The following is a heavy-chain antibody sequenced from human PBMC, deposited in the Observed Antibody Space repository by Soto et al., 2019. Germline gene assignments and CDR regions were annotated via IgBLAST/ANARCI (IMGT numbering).Heavy chain of an antibody. D-gene: IGHD3-22*01. CDR1: GGSISSYY. J-gene: IGHJ6*02. V-gene: IGHV4-59*01. Sequence: SETLSLTCTVSGGSISSYYWSWIRQPPGNGLEWIGYIYYSGSTNYNPSLKSRVTISVDTSKNQFSLKLSSVTAADTAVYYCARLYDSSGYSYYYYGMDVWGQGTTVTVSS. CDR3: ARLYDSSGYSYYYYGMDV. CDR2: IYYSGST.